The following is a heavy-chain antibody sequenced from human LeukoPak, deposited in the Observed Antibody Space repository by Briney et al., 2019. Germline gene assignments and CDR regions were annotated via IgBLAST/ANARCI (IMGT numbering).Heavy chain of an antibody. J-gene: IGHJ4*02. CDR2: IRYDGSNK. D-gene: IGHD4-17*01. CDR3: AKAIDYGDFSDY. Sequence: GGSLRRSCAASGFTFSSYGMHWVRQAPGRGLEWVAFIRYDGSNKYYPDSVKGRFTISRDNSKNTLYLQMNSLRAEDTAVYYCAKAIDYGDFSDYWGQGTLVTVSS. V-gene: IGHV3-30*02. CDR1: GFTFSSYG.